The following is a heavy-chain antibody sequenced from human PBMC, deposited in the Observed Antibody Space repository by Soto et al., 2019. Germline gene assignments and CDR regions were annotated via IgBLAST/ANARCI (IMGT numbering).Heavy chain of an antibody. CDR1: GGSFSGYY. D-gene: IGHD6-6*01. CDR2: INHSGST. J-gene: IGHJ4*02. CDR3: ARVGYGSSSRLFDY. V-gene: IGHV4-34*01. Sequence: SETLSLTCAVYGGSFSGYYWSWIRQPPGKGLEWIGEINHSGSTNYNPSLKSRVTISVDTAKNQFSLKLSSVTAADTAVYYCARVGYGSSSRLFDYGGQGTLGTVSS.